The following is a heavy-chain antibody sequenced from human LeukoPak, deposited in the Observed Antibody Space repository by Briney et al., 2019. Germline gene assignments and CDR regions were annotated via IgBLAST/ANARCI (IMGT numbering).Heavy chain of an antibody. D-gene: IGHD5-24*01. CDR1: GFTFSSYG. V-gene: IGHV3-30*18. CDR2: ISYDGSNK. Sequence: GGSLRLSCAASGFTFSSYGMHWVRQAPGKGLEWVAVISYDGSNKYYADSVKGRFTISRDNSKNTLYLQMNSLRAEDTAVYYCAKDLDAVEISWENAFDIWGQGTMVTVSS. J-gene: IGHJ3*02. CDR3: AKDLDAVEISWENAFDI.